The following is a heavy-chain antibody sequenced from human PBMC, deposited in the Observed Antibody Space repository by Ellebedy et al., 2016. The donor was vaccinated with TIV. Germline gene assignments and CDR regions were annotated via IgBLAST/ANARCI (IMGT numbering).Heavy chain of an antibody. CDR1: GFTFSTFD. CDR3: TKGAWLDS. V-gene: IGHV3-23*01. Sequence: GGSLRLXXVASGFTFSTFDMSWVRQAPGKGLEWVSVILGRDGTTHTADSVKGRFTIFKDNSKNTLYLQMNSLRAEDTATYHCTKGAWLDSWGQGTLVTVSS. J-gene: IGHJ4*02. CDR2: ILGRDGTT.